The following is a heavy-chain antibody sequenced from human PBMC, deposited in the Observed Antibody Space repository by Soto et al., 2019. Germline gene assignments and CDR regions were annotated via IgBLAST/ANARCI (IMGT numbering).Heavy chain of an antibody. V-gene: IGHV1-18*01. CDR2: ISAYNGNT. CDR1: GYTFTSYG. Sequence: ASVKVSCKASGYTFTSYGISWVRQAPGQGLEWMGWISAYNGNTNYAQKLQGRVTMTTDTSTSTAYMELRSLRSDDTAVYYCARDRPHYDYIWGTPSSYYYYMDVWGKGTTVTVSS. D-gene: IGHD3-16*01. J-gene: IGHJ6*03. CDR3: ARDRPHYDYIWGTPSSYYYYMDV.